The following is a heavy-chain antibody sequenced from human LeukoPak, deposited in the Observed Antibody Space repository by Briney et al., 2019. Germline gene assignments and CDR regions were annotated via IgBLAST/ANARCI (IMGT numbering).Heavy chain of an antibody. D-gene: IGHD3-10*01. CDR2: IDWNGANT. V-gene: IGHV3-20*04. CDR3: ARVRGGLSYGMDV. CDR1: GFTFDGYG. J-gene: IGHJ6*02. Sequence: GGSLRLSCAASGFTFDGYGMSWVRQAPGKGLEWVSDIDWNGANTGYADSVKGRFTVSRDNAKNSLYLHLSSLRAEDTALYYCARVRGGLSYGMDVWGQGTTVTVSS.